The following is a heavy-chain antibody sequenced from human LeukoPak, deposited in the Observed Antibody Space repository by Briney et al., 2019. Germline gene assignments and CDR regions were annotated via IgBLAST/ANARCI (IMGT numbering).Heavy chain of an antibody. D-gene: IGHD4-11*01. CDR2: ISGSESST. CDR3: AKGGSNWYSYYYYMDV. V-gene: IGHV3-23*01. J-gene: IGHJ6*03. CDR1: GFTFSSYA. Sequence: QPGGSLRLSCAASGFTFSSYAMSWVRQAPGKGLEWVSAISGSESSTYYTDSVKGRFTISRDNSKNTLYLQMNSLRAEDTAVYYCAKGGSNWYSYYYYMDVWGKGTTVTVSS.